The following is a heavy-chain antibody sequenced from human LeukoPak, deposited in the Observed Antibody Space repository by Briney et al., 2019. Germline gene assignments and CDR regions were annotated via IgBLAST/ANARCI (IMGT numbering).Heavy chain of an antibody. J-gene: IGHJ4*02. D-gene: IGHD3-22*01. CDR1: GYTFTSYG. CDR3: ARGSGYYYDSSGSLY. CDR2: ISAYNGNT. V-gene: IGHV1-18*01. Sequence: GASVKVSCKASGYTFTSYGISWVRQAPGQGLEWMGWISAYNGNTNYAQKLQGRVTMTTDTSTSTAYMELRSLRSDDTAVYYCARGSGYYYDSSGSLYWGQGTLVTVSS.